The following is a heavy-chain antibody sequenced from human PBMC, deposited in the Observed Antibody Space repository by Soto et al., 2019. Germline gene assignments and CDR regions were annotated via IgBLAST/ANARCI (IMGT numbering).Heavy chain of an antibody. CDR3: ARAKQIGQYYFDY. Sequence: XSVKVSCKASVYSFTTYGFNWVRQAPGQGLEWMGIINPSDGSTIYVEKFQGRVTMTRDTSTSTLYMELSSLRSEDTAVYYCARAKQIGQYYFDYWGQGTLVTVSS. V-gene: IGHV1-46*01. J-gene: IGHJ4*01. CDR2: INPSDGST. CDR1: VYSFTTYG. D-gene: IGHD6-6*01.